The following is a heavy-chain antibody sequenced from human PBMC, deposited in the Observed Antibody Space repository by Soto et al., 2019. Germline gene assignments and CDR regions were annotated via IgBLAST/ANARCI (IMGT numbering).Heavy chain of an antibody. Sequence: SVKVSCKASGGTFSRYAISWVRQAPGQGLEGMGGIIPIFGTANYAQKFQGRVTITADESTSTAYMELSSLRSEDTAVYYCARRTTVTLGYYYYYGMDVWGQGTTVTVSS. CDR1: GGTFSRYA. CDR2: IIPIFGTA. J-gene: IGHJ6*02. CDR3: ARRTTVTLGYYYYYGMDV. D-gene: IGHD4-17*01. V-gene: IGHV1-69*13.